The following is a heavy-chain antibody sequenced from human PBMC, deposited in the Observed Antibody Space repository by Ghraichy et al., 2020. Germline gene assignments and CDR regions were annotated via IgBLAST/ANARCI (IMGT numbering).Heavy chain of an antibody. J-gene: IGHJ3*02. D-gene: IGHD2-2*01. CDR1: GGSISSYY. V-gene: IGHV4-59*01. CDR3: SVTRGPDCSSTSCYSDAFDI. Sequence: SETLSLTCTVSGGSISSYYWSWIRQPPGKGLEWIGYIYYSGSTNYNPSLKSRVTISVDTSKNQFSLKLSSVTAADTAVYYCSVTRGPDCSSTSCYSDAFDIWGQGTMVTVSS. CDR2: IYYSGST.